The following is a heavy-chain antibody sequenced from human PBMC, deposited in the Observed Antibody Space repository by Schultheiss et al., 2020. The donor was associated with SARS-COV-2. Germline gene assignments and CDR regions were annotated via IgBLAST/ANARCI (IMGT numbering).Heavy chain of an antibody. CDR3: ARGSYGDMDY. D-gene: IGHD4-17*01. J-gene: IGHJ4*02. CDR1: GYTFTGYY. CDR2: IIPIFGTA. V-gene: IGHV1-2*02. Sequence: ASVKVSCKASGYTFTGYYMHWVRQAPGQGLEWMGGIIPIFGTANYAQKFQGRVTMTRNTSISTAYMELSSLRSEDTAVYYCARGSYGDMDYWGQGTLVTVSS.